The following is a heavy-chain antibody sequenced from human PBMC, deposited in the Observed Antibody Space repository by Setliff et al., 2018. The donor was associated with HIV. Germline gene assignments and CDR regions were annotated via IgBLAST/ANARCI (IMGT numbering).Heavy chain of an antibody. D-gene: IGHD2-15*01. J-gene: IGHJ4*02. Sequence: LSLTCTVSSGSISDSRYYWGWIRQAPGKGLEWIGSIYYSGSLYYSPSLKSRLTVSVDTSKNQFSLTLSAVTATDTAVYYCASQYCSAGSCFSDYWGQGTVVTVSS. V-gene: IGHV4-39*01. CDR2: IYYSGSL. CDR3: ASQYCSAGSCFSDY. CDR1: SGSISDSRYY.